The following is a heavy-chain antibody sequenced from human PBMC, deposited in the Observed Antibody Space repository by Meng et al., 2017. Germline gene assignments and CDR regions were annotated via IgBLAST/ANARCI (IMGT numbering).Heavy chain of an antibody. CDR1: GFSLSTSGVC. Sequence: QHPFKESLPSLVKPHQTPTPICTFSGFSLSTSGVCVGWIRQPPGKALEWLALIYWDDDKRYSPSLKSRLTITKDTSKNQVVLTMTNMDPVDTATYYCAHRRGDSREGWFDPWGQGTLVTVSS. V-gene: IGHV2-5*02. CDR2: IYWDDDK. J-gene: IGHJ5*02. CDR3: AHRRGDSREGWFDP. D-gene: IGHD2-21*02.